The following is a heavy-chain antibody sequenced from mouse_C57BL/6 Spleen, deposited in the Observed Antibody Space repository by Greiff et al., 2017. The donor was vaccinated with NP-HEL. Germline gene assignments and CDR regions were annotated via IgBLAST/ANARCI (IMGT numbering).Heavy chain of an antibody. CDR3: TRARPLYYGSSYYFDY. CDR2: ISSGGDYI. Sequence: EVKLVESGEGLVKPGGSLKLSCAASGFTFSSYAMSWVRQTPEKRLEWVAYISSGGDYIYYADTVKGRFTISRDNARNTLYLQMSSLKSEDTAMYYCTRARPLYYGSSYYFDYWGQGTTRTVSS. V-gene: IGHV5-9-1*02. J-gene: IGHJ2*01. D-gene: IGHD1-1*01. CDR1: GFTFSSYA.